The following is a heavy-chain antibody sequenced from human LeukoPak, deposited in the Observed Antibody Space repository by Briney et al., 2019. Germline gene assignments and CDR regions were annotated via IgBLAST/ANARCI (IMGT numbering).Heavy chain of an antibody. CDR3: ARGAYSQSNYYMDV. Sequence: ASVKVSCKASGYTFTSYDINWVRQATGQGLEWMGWMNPNSGNTGYAQKFQGRVTITRNTSISTAYMELSSLRSEDTAVCYCARGAYSQSNYYMDVWGKGTTVTVSS. J-gene: IGHJ6*03. CDR2: MNPNSGNT. D-gene: IGHD5-18*01. V-gene: IGHV1-8*03. CDR1: GYTFTSYD.